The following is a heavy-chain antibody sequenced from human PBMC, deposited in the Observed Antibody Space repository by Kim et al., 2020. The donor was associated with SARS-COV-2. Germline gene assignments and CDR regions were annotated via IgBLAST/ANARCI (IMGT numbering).Heavy chain of an antibody. J-gene: IGHJ4*02. CDR3: ASYNWSAPDFDS. Sequence: ANTVNGQFTIPRDNAKDTLYQKMNSMRAEDTAVYYCASYNWSAPDFDSWGQGTLVTVSS. V-gene: IGHV3-74*01. D-gene: IGHD3-3*01.